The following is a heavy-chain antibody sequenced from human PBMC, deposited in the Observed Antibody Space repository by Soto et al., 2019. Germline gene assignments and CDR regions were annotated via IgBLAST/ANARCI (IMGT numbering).Heavy chain of an antibody. CDR2: IYTSGST. D-gene: IGHD6-19*01. CDR3: ARDTNSGWYVLPL. V-gene: IGHV4-4*07. J-gene: IGHJ4*02. Sequence: SETLSLTCTVSGGSISSYCWSWIRQPAGKGLEWIGRIYTSGSTNYNPSLKSRFTMSVDTSKNQFSLKLSSVTAADTAVYYCARDTNSGWYVLPLWGQGTMVTVYS. CDR1: GGSISSYC.